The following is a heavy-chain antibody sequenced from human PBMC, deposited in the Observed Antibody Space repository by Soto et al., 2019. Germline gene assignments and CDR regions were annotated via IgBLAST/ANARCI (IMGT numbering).Heavy chain of an antibody. V-gene: IGHV3-74*01. Sequence: GGSLRLSCAASGFSFSSYWMHWVRQAPGKGLVWVSRINSDGSSTNYADSVKGRFTISRDNAKNTLYLQTNSLRAEDTAVYYCARGRYYGMDVWGQGTTVTVSS. CDR1: GFSFSSYW. J-gene: IGHJ6*02. CDR3: ARGRYYGMDV. CDR2: INSDGSST.